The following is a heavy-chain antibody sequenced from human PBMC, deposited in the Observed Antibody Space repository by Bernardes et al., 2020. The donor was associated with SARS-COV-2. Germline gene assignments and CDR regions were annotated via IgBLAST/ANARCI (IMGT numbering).Heavy chain of an antibody. V-gene: IGHV3-74*01. J-gene: IGHJ5*02. CDR3: ATFGWDVVDNWFDP. D-gene: IGHD6-19*01. Sequence: GGSLRLSCAASGFSFSKYWMHWVRQAPGGGLVWVARVSPDGTKTNYADSVEGRFTISRDNAKSTLYLQMASLTVGDTAVYYCATFGWDVVDNWFDPWGQGTLVTVSS. CDR2: VSPDGTKT. CDR1: GFSFSKYW.